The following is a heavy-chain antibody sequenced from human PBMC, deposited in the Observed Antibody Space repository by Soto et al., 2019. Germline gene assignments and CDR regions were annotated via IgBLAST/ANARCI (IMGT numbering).Heavy chain of an antibody. CDR1: GGTFSSYA. CDR3: ARDNVAVAGRRADYYYGMDV. V-gene: IGHV1-69*13. Sequence: GASVKVSCKASGGTFSSYAISWVRQAPGQGLEWMGGTIPIFGTANYAQKFQGRVTITADESTSTAYMELSSLRSEDTAVYYCARDNVAVAGRRADYYYGMDVWGQGTTVTVSS. CDR2: TIPIFGTA. J-gene: IGHJ6*02. D-gene: IGHD6-19*01.